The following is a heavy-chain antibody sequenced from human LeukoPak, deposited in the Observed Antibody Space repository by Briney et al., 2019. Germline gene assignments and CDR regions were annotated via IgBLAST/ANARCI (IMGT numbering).Heavy chain of an antibody. V-gene: IGHV4-34*01. J-gene: IGHJ6*03. Sequence: SETLSLTCAVYGGSFSGYYWSWIRQSPGKGLEWIGEINHSGSTNYNPSLKSRVTISVDTSKNQFSLKMSSVTAADTAVYYCARTGDYDFWSDYHFYYYYYMDVWGKGTTVTVSS. CDR3: ARTGDYDFWSDYHFYYYYYMDV. CDR2: INHSGST. D-gene: IGHD3-3*01. CDR1: GGSFSGYY.